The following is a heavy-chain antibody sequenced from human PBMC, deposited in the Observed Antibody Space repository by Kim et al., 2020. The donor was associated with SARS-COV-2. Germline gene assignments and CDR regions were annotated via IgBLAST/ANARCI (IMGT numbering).Heavy chain of an antibody. CDR3: ARDALLIY. V-gene: IGHV3-53*01. Sequence: GRPQYASSVRGRFTISRDNPKNTLYLQMNSLRVEYTAVYFCARDALLIYWGQGTLVTVSS. D-gene: IGHD1-26*01. CDR2: GRP. J-gene: IGHJ4*02.